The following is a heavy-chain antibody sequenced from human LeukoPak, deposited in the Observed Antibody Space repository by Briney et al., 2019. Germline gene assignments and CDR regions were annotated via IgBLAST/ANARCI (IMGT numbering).Heavy chain of an antibody. CDR1: GFTFSSYA. J-gene: IGHJ4*02. Sequence: GGSLRLSCAASGFTFSSYAMSWVHQAPGKGLEWVSAISGSGGSTYYADSVKGRFTISRDNSKNTLYLQMNSLRAEDTAVYYCVKAVGVAVAGTGGYWGQGTLVTVSS. CDR2: ISGSGGST. D-gene: IGHD6-19*01. CDR3: VKAVGVAVAGTGGY. V-gene: IGHV3-23*01.